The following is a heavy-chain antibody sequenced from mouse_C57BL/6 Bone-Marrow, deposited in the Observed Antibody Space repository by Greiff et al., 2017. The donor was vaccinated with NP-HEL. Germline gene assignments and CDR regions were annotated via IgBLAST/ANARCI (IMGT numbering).Heavy chain of an antibody. CDR3: ARPLIYDGYYYFWFAY. CDR1: GFTFSSYG. D-gene: IGHD2-3*01. J-gene: IGHJ3*01. V-gene: IGHV5-6*01. Sequence: EVKLMESGGDLVKPGGSLKLSCAASGFTFSSYGMSWVRQTPDKRLEWVATISSGGSYTYYPDSVKGRFTISRDNAKNTLYLQMSSLKSEDTAMYYCARPLIYDGYYYFWFAYWGQGTLVTVSA. CDR2: ISSGGSYT.